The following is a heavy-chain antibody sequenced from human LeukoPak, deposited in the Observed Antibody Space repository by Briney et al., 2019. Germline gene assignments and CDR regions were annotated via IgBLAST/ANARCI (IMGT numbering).Heavy chain of an antibody. CDR3: ARVGLRNDAFDI. Sequence: GGFLRLSCAASGFTFSDYYMSWIRQAPGKGLEWVSYISGSGSTIYYADSVKGRFTISRDNAKNSLYLQMNSLRAEDTAVYYCARVGLRNDAFDIWGQGTMVTVSS. V-gene: IGHV3-11*04. D-gene: IGHD4-17*01. J-gene: IGHJ3*02. CDR1: GFTFSDYY. CDR2: ISGSGSTI.